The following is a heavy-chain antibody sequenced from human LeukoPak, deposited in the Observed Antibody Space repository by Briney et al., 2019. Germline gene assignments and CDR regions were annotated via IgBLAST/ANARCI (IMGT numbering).Heavy chain of an antibody. CDR1: GYTFTSYG. CDR3: ARSSIAARPNWFDP. Sequence: ASVKVSCKASGYTFTSYGISWVRQAPGQALEWMGWISAYNGNTNYAQKLQGRVTMTTDTSRSTAYMELRSLRSDDTAVYYCARSSIAARPNWFDPWGQGTLVTVSS. J-gene: IGHJ5*02. V-gene: IGHV1-18*01. D-gene: IGHD6-6*01. CDR2: ISAYNGNT.